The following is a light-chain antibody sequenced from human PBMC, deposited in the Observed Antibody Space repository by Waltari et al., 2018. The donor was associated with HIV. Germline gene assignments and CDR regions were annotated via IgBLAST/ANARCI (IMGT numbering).Light chain of an antibody. CDR3: VVWDARLNGLV. Sequence: QSVLPQPPSASGTPGKRVTLSCSGRSSNIGSDAVNLYQQFPVTAPKVLIYSNEQRPSGVPDRFSGSKSGTSASLAINGLQSEDEADYYCVVWDARLNGLVFGGGTKLTVL. CDR1: SSNIGSDA. J-gene: IGLJ2*01. V-gene: IGLV1-44*01. CDR2: SNE.